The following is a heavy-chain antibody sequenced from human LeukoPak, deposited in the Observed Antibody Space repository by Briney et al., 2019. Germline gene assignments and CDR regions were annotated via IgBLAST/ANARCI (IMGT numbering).Heavy chain of an antibody. V-gene: IGHV4-39*01. J-gene: IGHJ4*02. CDR1: GDSISTSSSY. CDR2: IYYSGST. D-gene: IGHD6-25*01. Sequence: SETLSLTCSVSGDSISTSSSYWGWIRQPPGKGLEWIGSIYYSGSTYYNPSLKSRLTISVDTSKNQFSLRLSSVTAADTAMYFCARHRRAAAAGTPPYYFDYWGRGTLVIVSA. CDR3: ARHRRAAAAGTPPYYFDY.